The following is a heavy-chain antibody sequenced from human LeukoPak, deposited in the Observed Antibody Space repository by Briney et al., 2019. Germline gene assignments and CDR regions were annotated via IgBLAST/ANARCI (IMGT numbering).Heavy chain of an antibody. Sequence: PSETLSLTCTVSGGSISSYYWSWIRQPPGKGLEWIGYIDASGSPKYNPSLKSRVTISVDRSKNQFSLKLSSVTAADTAVYYCASRRDGMDVWGQGTTVTVSS. J-gene: IGHJ6*02. CDR1: GGSISSYY. CDR2: IDASGSP. CDR3: ASRRDGMDV. V-gene: IGHV4-4*09.